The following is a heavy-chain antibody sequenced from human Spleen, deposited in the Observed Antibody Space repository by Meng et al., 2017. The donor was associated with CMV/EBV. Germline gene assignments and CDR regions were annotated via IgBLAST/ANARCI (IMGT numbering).Heavy chain of an antibody. V-gene: IGHV4-39*07. CDR1: GGSISSGSYY. D-gene: IGHD5-24*01. CDR2: IYYGGSA. J-gene: IGHJ4*02. Sequence: SETLSLTCTVSGGSISSGSYYWGWIRQPPGKGLEWIGTIYYGGSAYYNPSLESRVTISVDTSKNQFSLKLSSVTAADTAVYYCAREGASDGYTIYWGQGTLVTVSS. CDR3: AREGASDGYTIY.